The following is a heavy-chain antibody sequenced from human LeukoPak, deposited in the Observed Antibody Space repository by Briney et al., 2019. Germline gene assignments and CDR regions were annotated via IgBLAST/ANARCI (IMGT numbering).Heavy chain of an antibody. D-gene: IGHD1-1*01. V-gene: IGHV4-34*01. CDR1: GGSFSGYY. Sequence: SETLSLTCAVYGGSFSGYYWSWIRQSPGKGLEWIGDIHHEGGTNYSPSLKGRITISVDTSKNQFSVRLTSVIAADTAVYYCARTFEHRRNTGTWGGVFDPWGQGTLVTVSS. CDR3: ARTFEHRRNTGTWGGVFDP. J-gene: IGHJ5*02. CDR2: IHHEGGT.